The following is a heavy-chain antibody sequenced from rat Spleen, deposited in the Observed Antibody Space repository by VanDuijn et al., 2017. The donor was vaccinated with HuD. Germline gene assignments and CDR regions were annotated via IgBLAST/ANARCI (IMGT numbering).Heavy chain of an antibody. D-gene: IGHD1-9*01. J-gene: IGHJ2*01. CDR1: GFTFSDYY. Sequence: EVQLVESGGGLVQPGRSLKLSCAASGFTFSDYYMAWVRQAPKKGLEWVASISYEGSGTYYGDSVKGRFTISRDNAKSTLYLQMNSLRSEDTATYYCARKAYYGYNFDYWGQGVMVTVSS. CDR3: ARKAYYGYNFDY. CDR2: ISYEGSGT. V-gene: IGHV5-22*01.